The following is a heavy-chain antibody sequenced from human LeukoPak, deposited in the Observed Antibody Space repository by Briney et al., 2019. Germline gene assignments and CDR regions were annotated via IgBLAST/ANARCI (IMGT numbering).Heavy chain of an antibody. V-gene: IGHV1-69*02. J-gene: IGHJ6*02. CDR2: IIPILGIA. D-gene: IGHD4-17*01. Sequence: SVKISCNASGGTFSSYTISWVRQAPGQGLEWMGRIIPILGIANYAQKFQGRVTITADKSTSTAYMELSSLRSEDTAVYYCARKLGDYKTGDYYYGMDVRGQGTTVTVSS. CDR3: ARKLGDYKTGDYYYGMDV. CDR1: GGTFSSYT.